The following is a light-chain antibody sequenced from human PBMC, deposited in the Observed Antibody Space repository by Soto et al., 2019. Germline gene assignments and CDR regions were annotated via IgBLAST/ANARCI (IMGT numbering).Light chain of an antibody. CDR1: SNDVGIYNY. CDR2: AVT. CDR3: SSYTISSTWV. V-gene: IGLV2-14*01. Sequence: QSALTQPASVSGSPGQSITISCTGTSNDVGIYNYVSWYQQHPGKAPKLMIYAVTNRPSGVSDRFSGSKSDNTASLTISGHQAEDEADYYCSSYTISSTWVFGGGTKVTVL. J-gene: IGLJ3*02.